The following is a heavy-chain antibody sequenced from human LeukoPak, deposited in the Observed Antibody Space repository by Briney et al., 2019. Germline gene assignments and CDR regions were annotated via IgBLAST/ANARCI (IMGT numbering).Heavy chain of an antibody. V-gene: IGHV4-61*08. CDR2: ISSSGT. D-gene: IGHD2-15*01. CDR1: GGSVSSGGDY. CDR3: AREGECSGGSCYSYGWFDP. Sequence: SETLSLTCTVSGGSVSSGGDYWSWIRQPPGKGLEWIGYISSSGTNYNPSLKSRVTISVDTSKNQFSLKLRSATTADTALYYCAREGECSGGSCYSYGWFDPWGQGTLVTVSS. J-gene: IGHJ5*02.